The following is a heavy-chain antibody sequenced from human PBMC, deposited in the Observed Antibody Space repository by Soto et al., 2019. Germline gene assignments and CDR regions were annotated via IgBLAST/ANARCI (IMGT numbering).Heavy chain of an antibody. Sequence: PSETLSLTCTVSGGSIRSYYWSWIRQPPGKGLEWIGYIYYSGSTNYNPSLKSRVTISVDTSKNQFSLKLSPVTAADTAVYYCARVRGYSGYDLVDYWGQGTLVTVSS. D-gene: IGHD5-12*01. CDR3: ARVRGYSGYDLVDY. CDR2: IYYSGST. V-gene: IGHV4-59*01. CDR1: GGSIRSYY. J-gene: IGHJ4*02.